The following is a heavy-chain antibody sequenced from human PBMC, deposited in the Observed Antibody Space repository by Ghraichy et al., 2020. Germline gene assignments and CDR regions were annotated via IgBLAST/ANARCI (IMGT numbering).Heavy chain of an antibody. J-gene: IGHJ4*02. D-gene: IGHD6-13*01. V-gene: IGHV3-23*01. CDR1: GFTFSSYA. Sequence: GGSLRLSCAASGFTFSSYAMRWVHQAPGKGLVWVSAISGSGGSTYYADSVKGRFTISRDNSKNTLYLQMNSLRAEDTAVYYCAKAGEGAPVYSSSWCLGPPLPLDYWGQGSLVTVSS. CDR2: ISGSGGST. CDR3: AKAGEGAPVYSSSWCLGPPLPLDY.